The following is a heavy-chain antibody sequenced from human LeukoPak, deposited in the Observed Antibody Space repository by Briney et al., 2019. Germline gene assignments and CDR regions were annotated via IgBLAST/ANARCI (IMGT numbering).Heavy chain of an antibody. D-gene: IGHD3-10*01. CDR1: GGSFSGYY. J-gene: IGHJ4*02. CDR2: INHSGST. CDR3: ARVGADGSGFLFDY. V-gene: IGHV4-34*01. Sequence: PSETLSLTCAVYGGSFSGYYWSWIRQPPGKGLEWIGEINHSGSTNYNPSLKSRVTISVDTSKNLFSLKLSSVTAADTAVYYCARVGADGSGFLFDYWGQGTLVTVSS.